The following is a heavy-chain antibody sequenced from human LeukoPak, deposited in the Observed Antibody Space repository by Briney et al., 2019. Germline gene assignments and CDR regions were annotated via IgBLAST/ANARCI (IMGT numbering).Heavy chain of an antibody. J-gene: IGHJ4*02. V-gene: IGHV4-38-2*02. D-gene: IGHD5-12*01. Sequence: PSETLSLTCTVSGYSISSGYYWGWIRQPPGKGLEWIGSIYHSGSTYYNPSLKSRVTISVDTSKNQFSLKLSSVTAADTAVYYCARGFSSGYDFDYWGQGTLVTVSS. CDR3: ARGFSSGYDFDY. CDR2: IYHSGST. CDR1: GYSISSGYY.